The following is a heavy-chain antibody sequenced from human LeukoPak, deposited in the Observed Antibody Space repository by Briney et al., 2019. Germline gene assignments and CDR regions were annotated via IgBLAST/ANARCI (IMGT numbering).Heavy chain of an antibody. CDR3: ARFFRSSGYGYFDY. V-gene: IGHV4-59*01. CDR1: GGSISSYY. CDR2: IYYSGST. J-gene: IGHJ4*02. Sequence: PSETLSLTCTVSGGSISSYYWSWIRQPPGKGLEWIGYIYYSGSTNYNPSLKSRVTISVDTSKNQFSLKLSSVTAADTAVYYCARFFRSSGYGYFDYWGQGTLVTVSS. D-gene: IGHD3-22*01.